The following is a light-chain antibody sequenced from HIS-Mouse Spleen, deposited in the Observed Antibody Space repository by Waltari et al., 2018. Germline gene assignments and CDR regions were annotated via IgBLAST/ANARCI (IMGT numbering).Light chain of an antibody. Sequence: QSALTQPASVPGSPGQSITISCTGTSRDVGGYNYVSWYQQHPGKAPKLMIYDVSNRPSGVSNRFSGSKSGNTASLTISGLQAEDEADYYCSSYTSSSTWVFGGGTKLTVL. J-gene: IGLJ3*02. CDR3: SSYTSSSTWV. V-gene: IGLV2-14*03. CDR1: SRDVGGYNY. CDR2: DVS.